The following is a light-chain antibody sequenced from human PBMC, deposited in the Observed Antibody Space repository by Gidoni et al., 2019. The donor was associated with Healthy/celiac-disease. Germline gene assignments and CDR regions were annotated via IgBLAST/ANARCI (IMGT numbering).Light chain of an antibody. CDR2: GAS. CDR3: QQYGSSPPAST. CDR1: QSVSSSY. V-gene: IGKV3-20*01. Sequence: EIVLTQSPGTLSLSPGERATLSCRASQSVSSSYLAWYQQKPGQAPRLLIYGASSRATGIPDRFSGSGSGTDFTLTISRLEPEDFAVYYCQQYGSSPPASTFGQXTKVEIK. J-gene: IGKJ1*01.